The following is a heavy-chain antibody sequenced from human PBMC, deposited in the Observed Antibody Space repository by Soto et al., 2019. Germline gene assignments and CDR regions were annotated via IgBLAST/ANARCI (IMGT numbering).Heavy chain of an antibody. V-gene: IGHV4-31*03. D-gene: IGHD5-12*01. CDR2: MYYSGST. CDR3: AGDSGYGHFDY. J-gene: IGHJ4*02. CDR1: GGSISSGGYY. Sequence: QVQLQESGPGLVKPSQTLSLTCTVSGGSISSGGYYWSWIRQHPGQGLEWIGYMYYSGSTYYNQSLKSRASISADTSKNPFSLQLSSVTAADTAVYYCAGDSGYGHFDYWGQGTLVTVSS.